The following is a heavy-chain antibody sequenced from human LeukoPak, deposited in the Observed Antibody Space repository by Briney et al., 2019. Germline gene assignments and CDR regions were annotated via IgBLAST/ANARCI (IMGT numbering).Heavy chain of an antibody. CDR1: GFTFSNAW. CDR3: VRDAGYSGYMINDM. J-gene: IGHJ3*02. CDR2: INQDGSET. V-gene: IGHV3-7*01. Sequence: GGSLRLACASSGFTFSNAWMYWVRQAPGKELEWVANINQDGSETYYVDSVRGRFTISGDNTRNSLYLQMNSLRAEDTALYYCVRDAGYSGYMINDMWGQGTMVAVSS. D-gene: IGHD5-12*01.